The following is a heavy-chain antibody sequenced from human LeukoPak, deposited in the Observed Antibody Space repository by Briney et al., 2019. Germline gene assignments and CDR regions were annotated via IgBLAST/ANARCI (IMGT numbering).Heavy chain of an antibody. CDR2: INPNSGGT. J-gene: IGHJ4*02. CDR3: ARDLSKEEDY. CDR1: GYTFTGYY. V-gene: IGHV1-2*02. D-gene: IGHD3-16*02. Sequence: ASVKVSCKAPGYTFTGYYMHWVRQAPGQGLEWMGWINPNSGGTNYAQKFKGRVTMTRDTSISTAYMELRRLRSDDRAVYYCARDLSKEEDYWGQGTLVTVSS.